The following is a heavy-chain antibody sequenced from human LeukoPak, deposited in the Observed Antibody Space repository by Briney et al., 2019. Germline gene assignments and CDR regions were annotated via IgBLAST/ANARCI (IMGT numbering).Heavy chain of an antibody. CDR1: GFTLSNCW. J-gene: IGHJ6*02. CDR3: ARDQYQLRSYYYGMDV. D-gene: IGHD2-2*01. Sequence: GGSLRLSCAASGFTLSNCWMSWVRQAPGKGLEWVANINQDESAKYYVDSVKGRFTISRDNAENSLYLQMNSLRAEDTAVYYCARDQYQLRSYYYGMDVWGQGTTVTVSS. V-gene: IGHV3-7*04. CDR2: INQDESAK.